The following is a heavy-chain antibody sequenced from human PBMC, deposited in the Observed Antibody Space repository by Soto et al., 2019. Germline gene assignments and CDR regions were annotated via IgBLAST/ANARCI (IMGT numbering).Heavy chain of an antibody. CDR3: ARGPKKQVGATPGPFY. J-gene: IGHJ4*02. CDR1: GFTFSSYA. Sequence: GGSLRLSCAASGFTFSSYAMHWVRQAPGKGLEWVAVISYDGSNKYYADSVKGRFTISRDNSKNTLYLQMNSLRAEDTAVYYCARGPKKQVGATPGPFYWGQGTLVTVSS. V-gene: IGHV3-30-3*01. D-gene: IGHD1-26*01. CDR2: ISYDGSNK.